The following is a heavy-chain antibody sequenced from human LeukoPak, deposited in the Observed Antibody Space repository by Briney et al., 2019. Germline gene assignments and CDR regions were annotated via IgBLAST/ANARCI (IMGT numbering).Heavy chain of an antibody. CDR2: IYPGDSDT. CDR1: GYSFTSYW. J-gene: IGHJ6*03. V-gene: IGHV5-51*01. CDR3: ARGARDPWDYYYYYMDV. D-gene: IGHD2-21*02. Sequence: GESLKISCKGSGYSFTSYWIGWVRQMPGKGLEWMGIIYPGDSDTRYSPSFQGQVTISADKSISTAYLQWSSLKASDTAMYYCARGARDPWDYYYYYMDVWGKGTTVTISS.